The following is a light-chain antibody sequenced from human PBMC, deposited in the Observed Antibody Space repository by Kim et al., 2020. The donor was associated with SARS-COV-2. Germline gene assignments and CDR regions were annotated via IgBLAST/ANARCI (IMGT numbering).Light chain of an antibody. CDR3: LLSLSGGWV. CDR1: TGAVTSGHY. Sequence: QAVVTQEPSLTVSPGGTVTLTCDSTTGAVTSGHYPYWFQQKPGQAPRTLIFDTRKTYSWTPARFSGSLLEGKAALTLSGAQPDDEADYYCLLSLSGGWVFGGGTQLTVL. J-gene: IGLJ3*02. V-gene: IGLV7-46*01. CDR2: DTR.